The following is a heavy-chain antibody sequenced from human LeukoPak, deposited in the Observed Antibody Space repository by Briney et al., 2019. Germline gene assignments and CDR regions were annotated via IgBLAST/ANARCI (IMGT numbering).Heavy chain of an antibody. D-gene: IGHD1-20*01. Sequence: GASVKVSCKASGSTFTGYYMHWVRQAPGQGLEWMGRINPNSDDTKYARKFQGRVTMTRDTSISTVYMELSRLRSDDTPVYYCARGGKRLTVDYFDYWGQGTLVTVSS. CDR2: INPNSDDT. J-gene: IGHJ4*02. CDR3: ARGGKRLTVDYFDY. V-gene: IGHV1-2*06. CDR1: GSTFTGYY.